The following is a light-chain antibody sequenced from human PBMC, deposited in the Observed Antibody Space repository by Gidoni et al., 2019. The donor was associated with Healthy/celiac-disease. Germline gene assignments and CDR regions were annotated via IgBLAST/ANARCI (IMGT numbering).Light chain of an antibody. Sequence: EIALTQSPGTLSLSPGERATLSSRASQSVSSSYLAWYQQKPGQAPRLLIYGASSRATGIPDRFSGSGSGTDFTLTISRLEPEDFAVYYCQQYGSSPPYTFXQXTKLXIK. CDR2: GAS. CDR3: QQYGSSPPYT. V-gene: IGKV3-20*01. CDR1: QSVSSSY. J-gene: IGKJ2*01.